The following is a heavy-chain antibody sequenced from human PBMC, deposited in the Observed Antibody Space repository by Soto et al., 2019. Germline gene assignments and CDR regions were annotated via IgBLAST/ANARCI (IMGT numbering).Heavy chain of an antibody. CDR2: IYYSGST. CDR1: XXSIXXGGYY. V-gene: IGHV4-31*03. J-gene: IGHJ5*02. Sequence: QVQLQESGPGLVXXXXXXSLTCTVXXXSIXXGGYYWSWIRQHPGXGLVWIGYIYYSGSTYYNPSLKSRVTISVDTSKNQFSLKLSPVTAADTAVYYCATYXXXXXXXXSXXGWFDPWGQGTLVTVSS. CDR3: ATYXXXXXXXXSXXGWFDP.